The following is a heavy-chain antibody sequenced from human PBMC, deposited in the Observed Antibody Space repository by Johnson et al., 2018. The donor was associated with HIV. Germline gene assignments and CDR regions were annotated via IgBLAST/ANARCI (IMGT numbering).Heavy chain of an antibody. CDR3: ARDATYRKYALTSFDI. CDR1: GFTFSNSW. CDR2: IYSGGST. Sequence: VQLMESGGGVVQPGRSLRLSCAASGFTFSNSWMNWVRQAPGKGLEWVSVIYSGGSTYYADSVRGRFTISRENAKNSLYLQMNSLRAGDTAVYFCARDATYRKYALTSFDIWGQGAMVTVSS. J-gene: IGHJ3*02. D-gene: IGHD1-14*01. V-gene: IGHV3-66*01.